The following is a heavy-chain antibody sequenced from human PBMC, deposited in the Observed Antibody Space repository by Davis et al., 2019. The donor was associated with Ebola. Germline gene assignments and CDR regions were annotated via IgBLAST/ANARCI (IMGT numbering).Heavy chain of an antibody. D-gene: IGHD3-3*01. J-gene: IGHJ3*02. CDR3: ARTFGVVTTGAFDI. V-gene: IGHV1-24*01. CDR1: GYTLTELS. Sequence: ASVKVSCKVSGYTLTELSMHWVRQAPGKGLEWMGGFDPEDGETIYAQKLQGRVTMTTDTSTSTAYMELRSLRSDDTAVYYCARTFGVVTTGAFDIWGQGTMVTVSS. CDR2: FDPEDGET.